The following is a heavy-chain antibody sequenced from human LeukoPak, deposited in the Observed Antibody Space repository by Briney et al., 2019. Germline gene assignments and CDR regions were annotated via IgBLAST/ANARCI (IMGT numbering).Heavy chain of an antibody. CDR3: ARSRTIEWFGEFESP. J-gene: IGHJ4*02. V-gene: IGHV3-64*01. D-gene: IGHD3-10*01. CDR1: GFTFSSYA. Sequence: GGSLRLSCAASGFTFSSYAMHWVRQAPGKGLEYVSAISSNGGSTYYANSVKGRFTISRDNSKNTLYLQMGSLRAEDMAVYYCARSRTIEWFGEFESPWGQGTLVTVSS. CDR2: ISSNGGST.